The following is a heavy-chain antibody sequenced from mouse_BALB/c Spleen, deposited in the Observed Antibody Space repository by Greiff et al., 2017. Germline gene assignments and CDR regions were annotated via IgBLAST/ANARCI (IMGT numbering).Heavy chain of an antibody. Sequence: QVQLQQSGAELVKPGASVKLSCKASGYTFTSYYMYWVKQRPGQGLEWIGEINPSNGGTNFNEKFKSKATLTVDKSSSTAYMQLSSLTSEDSAVYYCTRSYMYYYAMDYWGQGTSVTVSS. CDR3: TRSYMYYYAMDY. CDR1: GYTFTSYY. V-gene: IGHV1S81*02. CDR2: INPSNGGT. J-gene: IGHJ4*01. D-gene: IGHD1-3*01.